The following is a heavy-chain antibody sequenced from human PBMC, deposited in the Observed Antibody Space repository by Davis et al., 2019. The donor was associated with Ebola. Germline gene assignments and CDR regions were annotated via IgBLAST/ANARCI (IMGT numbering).Heavy chain of an antibody. CDR3: ARQGYCSSTSCPLGGWFDP. Sequence: GESLKISCRGSGYSFTSYWIGWVRQMPGKGLEWMGIIYPGDSDTRYSPSFQGQVTISADKSISTAYLQWNSLKASDTAIYYCARQGYCSSTSCPLGGWFDPWGQGTLVTVSS. D-gene: IGHD2-2*01. J-gene: IGHJ5*02. CDR2: IYPGDSDT. V-gene: IGHV5-51*01. CDR1: GYSFTSYW.